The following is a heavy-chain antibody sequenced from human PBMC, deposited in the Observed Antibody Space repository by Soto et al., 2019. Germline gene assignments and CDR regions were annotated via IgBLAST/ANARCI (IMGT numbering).Heavy chain of an antibody. D-gene: IGHD6-6*01. CDR3: AKGGWYTSSSRSDC. V-gene: IGHV3-30*18. CDR1: GFTLSGVD. J-gene: IGHJ4*02. CDR2: MSYDGRNH. Sequence: QVQLVESGGGVVQPGTSLRLSCSASGFTLSGVDMHWVRQAPGKGRVRVAVMSYDGRNHYYADSVKGRLTVSRDSSKSSLYLQMNSLRTEDAPVYYCAKGGWYTSSSRSDCWGQGTLVTVSS.